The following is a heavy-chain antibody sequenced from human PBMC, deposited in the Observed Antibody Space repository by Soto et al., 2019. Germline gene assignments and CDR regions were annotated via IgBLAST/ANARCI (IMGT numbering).Heavy chain of an antibody. CDR1: GYSFTSYW. V-gene: IGHV5-51*01. CDR2: IYPGDSDT. CDR3: ARGVCSSTSCYTSNWFDP. D-gene: IGHD2-2*02. Sequence: GESLKISCKGSGYSFTSYWIGWVRQMPGKGLEWMGIIYPGDSDTRYSPSFQGQVTISADKSISTAYLQWSSLKASDTAMYYCARGVCSSTSCYTSNWFDPWGQGTLVTVYS. J-gene: IGHJ5*02.